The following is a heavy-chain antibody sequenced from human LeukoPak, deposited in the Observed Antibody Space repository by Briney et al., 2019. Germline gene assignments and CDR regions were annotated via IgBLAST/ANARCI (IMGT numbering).Heavy chain of an antibody. D-gene: IGHD1-26*01. CDR1: EFTFSNYW. J-gene: IGHJ4*02. CDR2: IKQDGSET. CDR3: ASGFVGPTTGQRGDFFHY. Sequence: GGSLRLSCAASEFTFSNYWMNWVRQAPGNGLEWVANIKQDGSETYYLETVKGRFIISRDNARNSLYLQMNSLRAEDTAVYFCASGFVGPTTGQRGDFFHYWGQGTLVTVSS. V-gene: IGHV3-7*01.